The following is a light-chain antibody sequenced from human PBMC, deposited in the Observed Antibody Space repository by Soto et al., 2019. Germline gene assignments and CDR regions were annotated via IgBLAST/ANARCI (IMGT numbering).Light chain of an antibody. CDR1: QSISDS. CDR2: RAS. CDR3: QQYNNWPRAT. V-gene: IGKV3-15*01. Sequence: IVITQSPATLSLSPGERATLSCRASQSISDSVAWYQQKPGQAPRLLIFRASTRATGFPARFSGSGSGTEFNLTISSLQSEDFAIYYCQQYNNWPRATFGGGTKVDIK. J-gene: IGKJ4*01.